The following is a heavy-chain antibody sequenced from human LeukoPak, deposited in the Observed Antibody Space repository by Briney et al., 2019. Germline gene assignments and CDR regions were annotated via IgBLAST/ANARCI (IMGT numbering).Heavy chain of an antibody. V-gene: IGHV3-7*03. Sequence: GGSMRLSCAASGFTFSNCWMTWVRQAPGKGLEWVANINRDGSERYYVDSVKGRFTISRDDAKSSLYLQMNSLRAEDTAVYYCARRNAMDVWGQGTTVIVFS. CDR2: INRDGSER. J-gene: IGHJ6*02. CDR1: GFTFSNCW. CDR3: ARRNAMDV.